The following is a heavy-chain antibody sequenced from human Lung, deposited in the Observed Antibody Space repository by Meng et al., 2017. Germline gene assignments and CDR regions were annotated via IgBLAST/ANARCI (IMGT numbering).Heavy chain of an antibody. CDR3: ARGPTTMAHDFDY. J-gene: IGHJ4*02. CDR2: INHSGST. Sequence: QVPLQQWGAGLLKPSGTLSLTCVVSGGSFRDYYGGWIRQPPGKGLEWIGEINHSGSTNYNPSLESRATISVDTSQNNLSLKLSSVTAADSAVYYCARGPTTMAHDFDYWGQGTLVTVSS. V-gene: IGHV4-34*01. D-gene: IGHD4-11*01. CDR1: GGSFRDYY.